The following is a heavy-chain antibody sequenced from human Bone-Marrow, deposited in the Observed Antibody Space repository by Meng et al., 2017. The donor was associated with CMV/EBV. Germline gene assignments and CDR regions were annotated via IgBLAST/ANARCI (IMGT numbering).Heavy chain of an antibody. J-gene: IGHJ3*02. Sequence: ASVKVSCKASGYTFTGYYMHWVRQAPGQGLEWMGWINPNSGGTNYAQKFQGRVTMTRDTSISTAYMELSRLRSDDTAVYYCARDQGCSSTSCYMIHAFDIWGQGTMVTVSS. V-gene: IGHV1-2*02. CDR2: INPNSGGT. CDR3: ARDQGCSSTSCYMIHAFDI. CDR1: GYTFTGYY. D-gene: IGHD2-2*02.